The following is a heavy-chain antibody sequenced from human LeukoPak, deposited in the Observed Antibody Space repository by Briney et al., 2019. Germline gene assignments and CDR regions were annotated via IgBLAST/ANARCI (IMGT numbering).Heavy chain of an antibody. CDR2: ISDRGGRT. J-gene: IGHJ4*02. Sequence: PGGSLRLSCAVSGITLSNYGMSWVRQAPGKGREWVAGISDRGGRTNYADAVKGRFTISRDKPKHQLYLQMNSLTAEDTAVYFCAKRGVVIRVILVGFHKEAYYFDSWGQGALVTVSS. D-gene: IGHD3-22*01. CDR3: AKRGVVIRVILVGFHKEAYYFDS. CDR1: GITLSNYG. V-gene: IGHV3-23*01.